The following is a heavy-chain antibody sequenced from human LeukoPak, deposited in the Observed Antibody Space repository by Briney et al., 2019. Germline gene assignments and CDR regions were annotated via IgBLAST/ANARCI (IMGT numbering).Heavy chain of an antibody. V-gene: IGHV3-23*01. Sequence: GGSLRLSCAASGFTFSSYAMSWVRQAPGKGLEWVSAISGSGGSTYYADSVKGRFTISRDNSKNTLYLQMNSLRAEDTAVYYCAKDPQWLPTPEYGQHWGQGTLVTVSS. J-gene: IGHJ1*01. CDR2: ISGSGGST. CDR3: AKDPQWLPTPEYGQH. D-gene: IGHD6-19*01. CDR1: GFTFSSYA.